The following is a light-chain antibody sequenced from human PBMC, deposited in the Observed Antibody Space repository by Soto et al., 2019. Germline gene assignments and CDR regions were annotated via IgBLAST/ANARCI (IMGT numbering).Light chain of an antibody. CDR2: AAS. Sequence: DIQMTQSPSSLSASVGDTVTITCRASQSISVHLNWYQQKPGKVPKLLIYAASNLQSEVPSSFSGSGSETDFALTISSLQPEDFATYYCQQSYITPYTFGQGTKLQIK. CDR3: QQSYITPYT. J-gene: IGKJ2*01. V-gene: IGKV1-39*01. CDR1: QSISVH.